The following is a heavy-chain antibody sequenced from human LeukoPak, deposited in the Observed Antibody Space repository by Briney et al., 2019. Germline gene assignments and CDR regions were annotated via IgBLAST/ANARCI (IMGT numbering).Heavy chain of an antibody. CDR1: GASITGHY. CDR2: IYYSGST. D-gene: IGHD6-19*01. J-gene: IGHJ4*02. Sequence: PSETLSLTCTVSGASITGHYWSWIRQPPGKGLEWIGYIYYSGSTSYNPSLKSRVTMSIDTSKNHLSLRLISVTAADTAVYYCARGNIAVATYFDFWGQGALVTVSS. CDR3: ARGNIAVATYFDF. V-gene: IGHV4-59*11.